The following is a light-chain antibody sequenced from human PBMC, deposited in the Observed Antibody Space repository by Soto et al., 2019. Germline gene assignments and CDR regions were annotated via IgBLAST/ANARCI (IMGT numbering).Light chain of an antibody. V-gene: IGKV3-15*01. J-gene: IGKJ5*01. CDR1: QSVSSN. CDR3: KQYNNWPF. CDR2: GAS. Sequence: EIVMTHSPATLSVSPWERATLSCRASQSVSSNLAWYQQKPGQAPRLLIYGASTRAPGIPARFSGSGSGTEFTLTISSLQSEDFAVYYCKQYNNWPFFGQGKRLAI.